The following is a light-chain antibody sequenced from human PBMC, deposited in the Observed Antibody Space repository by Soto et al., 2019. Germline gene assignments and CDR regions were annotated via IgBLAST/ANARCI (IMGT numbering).Light chain of an antibody. V-gene: IGKV3-20*01. CDR2: GAS. Sequence: EIVLTQSPGTLSLSPGERATLSCRASQSVSNNYLAWYQQKPGQAPRLLIYGASSRATGIPDRFSGSGSGTEFTLTISSLQPDDFATYYCQQYNSYSETFGQGTKVDIK. CDR3: QQYNSYSET. CDR1: QSVSNNY. J-gene: IGKJ1*01.